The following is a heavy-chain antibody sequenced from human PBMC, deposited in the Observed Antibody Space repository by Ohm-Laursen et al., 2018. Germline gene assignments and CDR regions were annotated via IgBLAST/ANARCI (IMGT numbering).Heavy chain of an antibody. D-gene: IGHD2-21*02. Sequence: SLRLSCAAPGFTFSNFGMHWVRQAPGKGLEWVAVIWFDGSSTYYADSVKGRFTVSRDNSKNTLYLQMNSLRVEDTAVYYCARGSDIVVTKGYYGTDVWGQGTTVTV. CDR2: IWFDGSST. V-gene: IGHV3-33*01. CDR1: GFTFSNFG. CDR3: ARGSDIVVTKGYYGTDV. J-gene: IGHJ6*02.